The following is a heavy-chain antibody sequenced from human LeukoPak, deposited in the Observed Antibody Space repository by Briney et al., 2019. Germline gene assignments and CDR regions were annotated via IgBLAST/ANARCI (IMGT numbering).Heavy chain of an antibody. V-gene: IGHV3-23*01. CDR3: AKGPVRGVIITRFDP. CDR1: GFTFSSYA. J-gene: IGHJ5*02. CDR2: ISGSGGST. D-gene: IGHD3-10*01. Sequence: GGSLRLSCAASGFTFSSYAMSWVRQAPGKGLEWVSAISGSGGSTYYADSVKGRFTISRDNSKNTLYLQMNSLRAEDTAVYYCAKGPVRGVIITRFDPWGQGTLVTVSS.